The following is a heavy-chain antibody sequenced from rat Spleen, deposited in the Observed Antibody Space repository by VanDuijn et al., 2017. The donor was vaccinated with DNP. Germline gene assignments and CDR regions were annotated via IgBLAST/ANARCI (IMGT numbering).Heavy chain of an antibody. V-gene: IGHV4-2*01. J-gene: IGHJ2*01. CDR2: INKDSRTV. CDR1: GFTFNAYW. Sequence: EVKLVESGGGLVQPGRSLKLSCAASGFTFNAYWMGWVRQAPGKGLEWIGEINKDSRTVKYAPSLKDKFTISRDNAQNTLYLQMSKLGSEDTAIYFCAREAAGVDYWGQGVMVTVSS. D-gene: IGHD1-4*01. CDR3: AREAAGVDY.